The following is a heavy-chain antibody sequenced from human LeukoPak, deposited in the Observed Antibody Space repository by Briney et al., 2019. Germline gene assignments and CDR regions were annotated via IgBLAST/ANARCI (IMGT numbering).Heavy chain of an antibody. Sequence: GGSLRLSCAASGVTFSNSAMHWVRQAPGKGLEWVAVISYDGSNEYYADSVKGRFTVSRDNSKNTLLLHMDSLRAEDSAVYYCARGQSGYTSSWPDYWGQGTLVTVSS. J-gene: IGHJ4*02. CDR2: ISYDGSNE. D-gene: IGHD6-13*01. CDR3: ARGQSGYTSSWPDY. V-gene: IGHV3-30-3*01. CDR1: GVTFSNSA.